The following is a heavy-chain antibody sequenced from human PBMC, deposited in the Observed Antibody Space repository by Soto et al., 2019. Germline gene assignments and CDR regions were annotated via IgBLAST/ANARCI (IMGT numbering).Heavy chain of an antibody. D-gene: IGHD2-15*01. J-gene: IGHJ4*02. CDR1: GGSISSGDHY. CDR2: IYYSGNT. CDR3: ARGYCSGGSCDLFDY. V-gene: IGHV4-31*03. Sequence: QVQLQESGPGLVKPSQTLSLTCTVSGGSISSGDHYWSWIRQHPGKGLGWIGYIYYSGNTYYNPSLKSRVTISVDTSKNQFSLKLSSVTAADTAVYYCARGYCSGGSCDLFDYWGQGTLVTVSS.